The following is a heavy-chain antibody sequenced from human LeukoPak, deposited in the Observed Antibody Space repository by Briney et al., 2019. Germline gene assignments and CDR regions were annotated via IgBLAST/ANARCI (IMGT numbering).Heavy chain of an antibody. CDR2: INPNSGGT. J-gene: IGHJ3*02. V-gene: IGHV1-2*02. Sequence: ASVKVSCKASGYTFTGYYMHWVRQAPGQGLEWMRWINPNSGGTNYAQKFQGRVTMTRDTSISTAYMELSRLRSDDTAVYYCARTQLLGYSSGRPEDAFDIWGQGTMVTVSS. D-gene: IGHD6-19*01. CDR3: ARTQLLGYSSGRPEDAFDI. CDR1: GYTFTGYY.